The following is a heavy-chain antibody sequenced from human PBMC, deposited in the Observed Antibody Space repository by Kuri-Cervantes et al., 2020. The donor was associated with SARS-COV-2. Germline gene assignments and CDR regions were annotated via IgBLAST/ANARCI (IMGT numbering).Heavy chain of an antibody. Sequence: GGSLRLSCKGSGYSFTSYWIGWVRQMPGKGLEWMGIIYPGDSDTRYSPSFQGQVTISADKSISTAYLQWSSLKASDTAMYYCARRLAAAGLTWFDPWGQGTLVTVSS. V-gene: IGHV5-51*01. D-gene: IGHD6-13*01. CDR3: ARRLAAAGLTWFDP. CDR1: GYSFTSYW. J-gene: IGHJ5*02. CDR2: IYPGDSDT.